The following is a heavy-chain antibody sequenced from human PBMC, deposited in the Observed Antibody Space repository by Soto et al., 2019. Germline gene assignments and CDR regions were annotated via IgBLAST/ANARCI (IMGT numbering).Heavy chain of an antibody. CDR2: IWYDGSNK. Sequence: PGGSLRLSCAASGFTFSSYGMHWVRQAPGKGLEWVAVIWYDGSNKYYADSVKGRFTISRDNSKNTLYLQMNSLRAEDTAVYYCAREPFLEWLLPRWYFDLWGRGTLVTVSS. D-gene: IGHD3-3*02. J-gene: IGHJ2*01. V-gene: IGHV3-33*01. CDR3: AREPFLEWLLPRWYFDL. CDR1: GFTFSSYG.